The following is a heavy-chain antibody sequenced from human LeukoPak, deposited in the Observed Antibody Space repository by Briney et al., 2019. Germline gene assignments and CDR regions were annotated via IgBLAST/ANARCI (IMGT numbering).Heavy chain of an antibody. CDR2: ISSSSSYI. J-gene: IGHJ3*02. CDR1: GFTFSSYS. CDR3: ARQISRRAYYYDSSGYGTDAFDI. Sequence: PGGSLRLSCAASGFTFSSYSMNWVRQAPGKGLEWVSSISSSSSYIYYADSVKGRFTISRDNAKNPLYLQMNSLRAEDTAVYYCARQISRRAYYYDSSGYGTDAFDIWGQGTMVTVSS. V-gene: IGHV3-21*04. D-gene: IGHD3-22*01.